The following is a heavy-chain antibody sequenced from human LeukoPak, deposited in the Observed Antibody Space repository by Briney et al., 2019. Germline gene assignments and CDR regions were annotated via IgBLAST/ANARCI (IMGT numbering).Heavy chain of an antibody. J-gene: IGHJ2*01. CDR2: INPSGGST. V-gene: IGHV1-46*01. D-gene: IGHD3-3*01. Sequence: ASVKVSCKASGYTFTSYYMHWVRQAPGQGLEWMGIINPSGGSTSYAQKFQGRVTMTRDMSTSTVYMELSSLRSEDTAVYYCARTGFGVVMINWYFDLWGRGTLVTVSS. CDR1: GYTFTSYY. CDR3: ARTGFGVVMINWYFDL.